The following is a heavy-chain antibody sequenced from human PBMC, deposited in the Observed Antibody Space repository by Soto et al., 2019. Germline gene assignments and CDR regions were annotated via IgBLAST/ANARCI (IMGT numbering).Heavy chain of an antibody. V-gene: IGHV4-4*02. CDR2: IYHSGST. CDR3: ARKNYYASGSLWFDP. Sequence: SETLSLTCGVSGVSISSSNWWSWVRQPPGKGLEWIGEIYHSGSTNYNPSLKSRVTISVDKSKNQLSLRLSSLTAADTAVYYCARKNYYASGSLWFDPWGQGTLVTVSS. J-gene: IGHJ5*02. CDR1: GVSISSSNW. D-gene: IGHD3-10*01.